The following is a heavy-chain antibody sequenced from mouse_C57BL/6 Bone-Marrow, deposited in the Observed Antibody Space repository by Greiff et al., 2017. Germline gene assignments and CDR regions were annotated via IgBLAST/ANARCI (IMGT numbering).Heavy chain of an antibody. V-gene: IGHV5-6*01. CDR3: ASLEVYYDPYAMDY. CDR2: ISSGGSYT. J-gene: IGHJ4*01. D-gene: IGHD2-4*01. CDR1: GFTFSSYG. Sequence: EVQLQQSGGDLVKPGGSLKLSCAASGFTFSSYGMSWVRQTPDKRLEWVATISSGGSYTYYPDSVEGRFTIARDNAKNTLYLQMSSLKSEDTAMYYCASLEVYYDPYAMDYWGQGTSVTVSS.